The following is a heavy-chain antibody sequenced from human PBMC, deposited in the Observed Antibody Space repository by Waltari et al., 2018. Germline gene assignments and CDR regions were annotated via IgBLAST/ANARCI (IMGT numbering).Heavy chain of an antibody. CDR3: ARDPGPLVGAPDY. CDR2: INPKKWDT. V-gene: IGHV1-2*02. D-gene: IGHD1-26*01. Sequence: QVQLVQSGTEVKKPGASVKVSCQASGYRFTDYHLHWVRQTPGQGLEWLGWINPKKWDTSYAQTFLGRVTMTRATAINTVYMDLSGLRSDDTAVFYCARDPGPLVGAPDYWGQGTLVTVSS. CDR1: GYRFTDYH. J-gene: IGHJ4*02.